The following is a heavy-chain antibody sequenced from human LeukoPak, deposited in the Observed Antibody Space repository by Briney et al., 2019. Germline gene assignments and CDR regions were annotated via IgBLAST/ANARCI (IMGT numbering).Heavy chain of an antibody. V-gene: IGHV1-69*06. Sequence: GASVKVSCKASGGTFSSYAICWVRQAPGQGLEWMGGIIPIFGTANYAQKFQGRVTITADKSTSTAYMELSSLRSEDTAVYYCARDDSGYENGFDYWGQGTLVTVSS. CDR2: IIPIFGTA. CDR1: GGTFSSYA. J-gene: IGHJ4*02. D-gene: IGHD5-12*01. CDR3: ARDDSGYENGFDY.